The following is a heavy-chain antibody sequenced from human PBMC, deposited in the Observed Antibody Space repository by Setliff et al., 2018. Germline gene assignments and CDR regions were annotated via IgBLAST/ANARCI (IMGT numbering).Heavy chain of an antibody. CDR2: VSTSGNT. D-gene: IGHD5-12*01. CDR3: ARHYGGGYKHFDY. CDR1: GGSMNSYY. V-gene: IGHV4-4*08. Sequence: NPSETLSLTCTVSGGSMNSYYWSWIRLPPGKGLEWIGYVSTSGNTKYNPSLKSRLTIFMDTSKSQFSLWLSSVTAADTATYYCARHYGGGYKHFDYWGQGTLVTVSS. J-gene: IGHJ4*02.